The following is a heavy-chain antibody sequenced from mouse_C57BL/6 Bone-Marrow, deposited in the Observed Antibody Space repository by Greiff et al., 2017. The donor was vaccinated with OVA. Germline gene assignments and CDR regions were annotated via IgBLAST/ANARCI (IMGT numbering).Heavy chain of an antibody. J-gene: IGHJ1*03. Sequence: QVQLQQSGAELVKPGASVKISCKASGYAFSSYWMNWVKQRPGKGLEWIGQIYPGDGDTNYNGKFTGKATLTADKSSSTAYMQLSSLTSEDSAVYFCARWGYYGLFYWYVDGWGTGTTVTVSS. V-gene: IGHV1-80*01. CDR1: GYAFSSYW. D-gene: IGHD1-1*01. CDR2: IYPGDGDT. CDR3: ARWGYYGLFYWYVDG.